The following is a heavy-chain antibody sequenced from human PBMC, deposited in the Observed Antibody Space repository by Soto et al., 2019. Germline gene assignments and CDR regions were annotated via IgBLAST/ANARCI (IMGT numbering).Heavy chain of an antibody. Sequence: AAVKVPCKASGYTFTSYYMHWVRQAPGQGLEWMGIINPSGGSTSYAQKFQGRVTMTRDTSTSTVYMELSSLRSEDTAVYYCARXLKNYYDSSGYYPYFDYWGQGTLVTVSS. CDR3: ARXLKNYYDSSGYYPYFDY. J-gene: IGHJ4*02. D-gene: IGHD3-22*01. CDR1: GYTFTSYY. V-gene: IGHV1-46*01. CDR2: INPSGGST.